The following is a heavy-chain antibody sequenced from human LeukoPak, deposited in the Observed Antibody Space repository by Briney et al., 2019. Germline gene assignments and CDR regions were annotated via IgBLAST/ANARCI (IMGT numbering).Heavy chain of an antibody. CDR3: AREGAVVDNWFDP. J-gene: IGHJ5*02. D-gene: IGHD2-15*01. CDR2: ISGYNGKT. CDR1: DYTCNTYG. V-gene: IGHV1-18*01. Sequence: ASVKVSRKASDYTCNTYGITWVRQAPGQGLEWMGWISGYNGKTKYAQKLQDRITMTTDTSTTTAYMELRSLRSDDTAVYYCAREGAVVDNWFDPWGQGTLVTVSS.